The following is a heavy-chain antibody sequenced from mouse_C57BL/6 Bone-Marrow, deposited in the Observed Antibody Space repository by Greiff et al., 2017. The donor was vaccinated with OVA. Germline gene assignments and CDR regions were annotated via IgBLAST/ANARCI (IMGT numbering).Heavy chain of an antibody. CDR1: GYTFTSYG. D-gene: IGHD1-1*01. Sequence: VQLQQSGAELARPGASVKLSCKASGYTFTSYGISWVKQSTGQGLEWIGEIYPRSGNTYYHEKFKGKATLTADKSSSTAYMELRSLTSEDSAVYFCARKRLTTVVAYYYAMDYWGQGTSVTVSS. CDR3: ARKRLTTVVAYYYAMDY. J-gene: IGHJ4*01. CDR2: IYPRSGNT. V-gene: IGHV1-81*01.